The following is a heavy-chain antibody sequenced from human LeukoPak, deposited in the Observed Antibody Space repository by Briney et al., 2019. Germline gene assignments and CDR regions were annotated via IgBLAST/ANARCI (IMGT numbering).Heavy chain of an antibody. CDR1: GYTFTSYD. CDR2: MNPNSGNT. Sequence: ASVKASCKASGYTFTSYDINWVRQATGQGLEWMGWMNPNSGNTGYAQKFQGRVTMTRNTSISTAYMELSSLRSEDTAVYYCARGRTVTTSDIDYWGQGTLVTVSS. V-gene: IGHV1-8*01. D-gene: IGHD4-17*01. CDR3: ARGRTVTTSDIDY. J-gene: IGHJ4*02.